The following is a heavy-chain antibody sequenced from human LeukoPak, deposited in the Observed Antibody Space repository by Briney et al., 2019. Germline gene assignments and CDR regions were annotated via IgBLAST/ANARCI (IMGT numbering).Heavy chain of an antibody. CDR2: ISYDGSNK. J-gene: IGHJ4*02. CDR1: GFTFSSYA. Sequence: GGSLRLSCAASGFTFSSYAVNWVRQAPGKGLEWVAVISYDGSNKYYADSVKGRFTISRDNSKNTLYLQMNSLRVEDTAVYYCARSPGIQLWPDDYWGQGTLVTVSS. CDR3: ARSPGIQLWPDDY. D-gene: IGHD5-18*01. V-gene: IGHV3-30*04.